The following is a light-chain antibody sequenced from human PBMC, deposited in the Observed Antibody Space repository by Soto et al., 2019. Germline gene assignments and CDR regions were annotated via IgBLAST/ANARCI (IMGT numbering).Light chain of an antibody. J-gene: IGKJ2*01. CDR2: DAS. CDR3: QQRFNWPRFT. Sequence: EIVLTQSPATLSLSPGERATLSCRASQSVSSYLAWYQQKPGQAPRLLIYDASNRTTGIPARFSGGGSGTVLTPTIGSLEPEDFAVYSCQQRFNWPRFTFGQGTKLEIK. V-gene: IGKV3-11*01. CDR1: QSVSSY.